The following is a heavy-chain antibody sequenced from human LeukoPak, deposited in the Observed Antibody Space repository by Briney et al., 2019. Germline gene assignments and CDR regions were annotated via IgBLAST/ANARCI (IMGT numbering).Heavy chain of an antibody. V-gene: IGHV3-23*01. CDR3: AKGAMIVVVTNPFDY. D-gene: IGHD3-22*01. Sequence: GGSLRLSCAASGFTFSSYAMSWVRQAPGKGLGWVSAISGSGGSTYYADSVKGRFTISRDNSKNTLYLQMNSLRAEDTAVYYCAKGAMIVVVTNPFDYWGQGTLVTVSS. J-gene: IGHJ4*02. CDR1: GFTFSSYA. CDR2: ISGSGGST.